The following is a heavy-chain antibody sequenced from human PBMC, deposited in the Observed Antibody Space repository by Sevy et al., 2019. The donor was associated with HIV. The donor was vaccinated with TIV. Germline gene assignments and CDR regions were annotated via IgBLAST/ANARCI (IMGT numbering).Heavy chain of an antibody. D-gene: IGHD3-10*01. Sequence: SETLSLTCTVSGGSISSSSYYWGWIRQPPGKGLEWIGSIYYRGSTYYNPSLKSRVTISIDTSKNQFSLKLSSVTAADTAVYYCAREASYYGSGSYTRGYYYYMDVWGKGTTVTVSS. J-gene: IGHJ6*03. V-gene: IGHV4-39*01. CDR2: IYYRGST. CDR1: GGSISSSSYY. CDR3: AREASYYGSGSYTRGYYYYMDV.